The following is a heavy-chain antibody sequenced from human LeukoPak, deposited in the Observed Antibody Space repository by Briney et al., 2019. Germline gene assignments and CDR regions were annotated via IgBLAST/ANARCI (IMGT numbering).Heavy chain of an antibody. CDR2: ISGSGGST. Sequence: GGSLRLSCAASGFTFSSYAMSWVRQAPGKGLEWVSVISGSGGSTYYADSVKGRFTISRDNSKNTLYLQMNSLRAEDSAVYYCAKRQCNGGSCFYIDYWGQGTLVTLSS. D-gene: IGHD2-15*01. J-gene: IGHJ4*02. V-gene: IGHV3-23*01. CDR1: GFTFSSYA. CDR3: AKRQCNGGSCFYIDY.